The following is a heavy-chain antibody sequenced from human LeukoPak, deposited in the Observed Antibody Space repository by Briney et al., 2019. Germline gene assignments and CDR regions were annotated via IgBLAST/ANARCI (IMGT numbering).Heavy chain of an antibody. CDR1: GGSVCSGSYY. CDR2: IYYSGST. Sequence: PSETLSLTCTVSGGSVCSGSYYWSWIRQPPGKGLEWIGYIYYSGSTNYNPSLKSRVTISVDTSKNQFSLKLSSVTAADTAVYYCARAEDSYYYDSSGYSISYWGQGTLVTVSS. D-gene: IGHD3-22*01. CDR3: ARAEDSYYYDSSGYSISY. J-gene: IGHJ4*02. V-gene: IGHV4-61*01.